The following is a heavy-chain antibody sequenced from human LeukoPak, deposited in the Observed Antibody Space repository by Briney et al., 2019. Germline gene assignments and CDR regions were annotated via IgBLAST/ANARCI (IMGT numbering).Heavy chain of an antibody. J-gene: IGHJ4*02. CDR2: ISSSSSTI. V-gene: IGHV3-48*01. CDR1: GFTFSSYS. D-gene: IGHD6-13*01. Sequence: PGGSLRLSCAASGFTFSSYSMNWVRQAPGKGLEWVSYISSSSSTIYYADSVKGRFTISRDNAKNSLYLQMNSLRAEDTAVYYCARDSGYSSSWGFDYWGQGTLVTVSS. CDR3: ARDSGYSSSWGFDY.